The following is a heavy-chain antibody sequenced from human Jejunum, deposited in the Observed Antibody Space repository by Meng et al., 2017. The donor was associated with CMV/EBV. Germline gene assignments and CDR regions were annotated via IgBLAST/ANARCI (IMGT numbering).Heavy chain of an antibody. CDR3: ARAGVVVTAIPHYYGMDV. D-gene: IGHD2-21*02. V-gene: IGHV3-11*01. CDR1: REYD. J-gene: IGHJ6*02. Sequence: REYDMAWVRKAPGKGLEWVSYISGGGHTLNYVDSVKGRFTISRDNSKNSLSLQMNSLRVEDTAVYYCARAGVVVTAIPHYYGMDVWGQGTAVTVSS. CDR2: ISGGGHTL.